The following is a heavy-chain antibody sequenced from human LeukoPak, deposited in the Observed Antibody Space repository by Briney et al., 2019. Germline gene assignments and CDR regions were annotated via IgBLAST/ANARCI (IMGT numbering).Heavy chain of an antibody. CDR2: IIPIFGTA. V-gene: IGHV1-69*13. CDR3: ARALVNIVATIGSNYYYYMDV. Sequence: SVKVSCKASGGTFSSYAISWVRQAPGQGLEWMGGIIPIFGTANYAQKFQGRVTITADESTSTAYMELSSLRSEDTAVYYCARALVNIVATIGSNYYYYMDVWGKGTTVTVSS. CDR1: GGTFSSYA. D-gene: IGHD5-12*01. J-gene: IGHJ6*03.